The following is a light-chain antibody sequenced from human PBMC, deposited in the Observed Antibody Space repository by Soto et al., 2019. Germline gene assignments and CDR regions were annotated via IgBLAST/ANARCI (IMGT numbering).Light chain of an antibody. J-gene: IGLJ1*01. CDR1: TSNIGAGYD. V-gene: IGLV1-40*01. Sequence: QPVLTQPPSVSGAPGQRVTISCTGNTSNIGAGYDVHWYQQLPGAAPKLLIYANNNRPSGVPDRFSASRSGTSASLAITGLQAEDEADYYCQSYDSSLSAYVFGAGTKVTVL. CDR2: ANN. CDR3: QSYDSSLSAYV.